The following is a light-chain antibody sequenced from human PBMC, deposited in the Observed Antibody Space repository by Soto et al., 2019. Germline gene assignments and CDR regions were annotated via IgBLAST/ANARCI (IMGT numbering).Light chain of an antibody. J-gene: IGKJ1*01. CDR2: STS. CDR3: QQYGSSPWT. V-gene: IGKV3-20*01. Sequence: EIVLTQSPGTLSLSPGERATLSCRASQSVSSSYLAWYQQKPGQAPRLLIYSTSSRATGIPDRFSGSGSGTEFTRTISRLEPEDFAVYYCQQYGSSPWTFGQGTRVEIK. CDR1: QSVSSSY.